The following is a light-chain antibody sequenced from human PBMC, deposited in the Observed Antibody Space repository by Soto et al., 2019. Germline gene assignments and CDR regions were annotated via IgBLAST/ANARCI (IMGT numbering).Light chain of an antibody. Sequence: EIVMRQSPATLSVSPGQSATLSCRASQSVRTTVAWYHQRPGQAPRLLIYGASTRATGVPDRFSVGLSGTDFTLTVTSLQSEDLGIYYCQQYTDWPTTFGRGTKVDIK. CDR2: GAS. CDR3: QQYTDWPTT. CDR1: QSVRTT. J-gene: IGKJ1*01. V-gene: IGKV3-15*01.